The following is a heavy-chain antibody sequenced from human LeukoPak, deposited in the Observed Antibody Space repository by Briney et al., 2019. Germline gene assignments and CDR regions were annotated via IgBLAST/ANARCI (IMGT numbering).Heavy chain of an antibody. D-gene: IGHD3-22*01. CDR1: GFTFSSYA. Sequence: GRSLRLSCAASGFTFSSYAMHWVRQAPGKGLEWVAVISYDGSNKYYADSVKGRFTISRDNSKNTLYLQMNSLRAEDTAVYYCVRKGEVATYYYDSSGYYFDYWGQGTLVTVSS. CDR2: ISYDGSNK. CDR3: VRKGEVATYYYDSSGYYFDY. V-gene: IGHV3-30*04. J-gene: IGHJ4*02.